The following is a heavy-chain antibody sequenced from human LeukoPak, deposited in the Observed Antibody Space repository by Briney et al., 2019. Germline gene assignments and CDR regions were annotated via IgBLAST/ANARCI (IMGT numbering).Heavy chain of an antibody. CDR1: GFTFSSYA. D-gene: IGHD2-15*01. CDR2: ISGSGGST. V-gene: IGHV3-23*01. CDR3: AKGGYCSGGSCYDDY. Sequence: HPGGSLRLSCEASGFTFSSYAMSWVRQAPGKGLEWVSAISGSGGSTYYADSVKGRFTISRDNSKNTLYLQMNSLRAEDTALYYCAKGGYCSGGSCYDDYWGQGTLVTVSS. J-gene: IGHJ4*02.